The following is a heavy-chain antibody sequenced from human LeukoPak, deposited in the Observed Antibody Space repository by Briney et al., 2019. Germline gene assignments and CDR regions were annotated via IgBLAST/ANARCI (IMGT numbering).Heavy chain of an antibody. CDR1: GFTFSSYA. CDR3: ARGGSIAARPIDY. Sequence: GGSLRLSCAASGFTFSSYAMHWVRQAPGKGLEYVSAISSNGGSTYYANSVKGRFTISRDNSKNTLFLQMGSLRAEDMAVYYCARGGSIAARPIDYWGQGALVTVSS. D-gene: IGHD6-6*01. CDR2: ISSNGGST. V-gene: IGHV3-64*01. J-gene: IGHJ4*02.